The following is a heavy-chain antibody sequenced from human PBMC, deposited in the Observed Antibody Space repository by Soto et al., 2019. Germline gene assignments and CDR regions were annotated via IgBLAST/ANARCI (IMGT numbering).Heavy chain of an antibody. CDR3: ARGLHCEFWDNYRPGAFEI. CDR2: QSGST. V-gene: IGHV4-34*13. Sequence: QSGSTKYNPSIKSRVTISQDTSKNQFSLNLSSATAADTAVYYCARGLHCEFWDNYRPGAFEIWGQGTMGTVSS. J-gene: IGHJ3*02. D-gene: IGHD3-3*01.